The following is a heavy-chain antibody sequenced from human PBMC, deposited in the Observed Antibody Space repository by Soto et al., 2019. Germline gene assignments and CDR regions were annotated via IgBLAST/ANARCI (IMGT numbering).Heavy chain of an antibody. J-gene: IGHJ4*02. CDR1: GFTFSSYG. CDR2: ISYDGSNK. D-gene: IGHD2-2*01. CDR3: AKGQRVPAAQFDY. Sequence: GGSLRLSCAASGFTFSSYGMHWVRQAPGKGLEWVAVISYDGSNKYYADSVKGRSTISRDNSKNTLYLQMNSLRAEDTAVYYCAKGQRVPAAQFDYWGQGTLVTVS. V-gene: IGHV3-30*18.